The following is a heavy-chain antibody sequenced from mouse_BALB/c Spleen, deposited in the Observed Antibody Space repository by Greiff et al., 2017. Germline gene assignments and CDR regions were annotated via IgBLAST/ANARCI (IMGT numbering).Heavy chain of an antibody. CDR3: AIGTTVGYCDV. Sequence: EVMLVESGGGLVQPGGSRKLSCAASGFTFSRFGMHWVRQAPEKGLEWVAYISSGSSTIYYAATVKGRFTISRDNPKNTLFLQMTSLRSEDTAMYYYAIGTTVGYCDVWGAGTTVTVSA. CDR1: GFTFSRFG. J-gene: IGHJ1*01. CDR2: ISSGSSTI. D-gene: IGHD1-1*01. V-gene: IGHV5-17*02.